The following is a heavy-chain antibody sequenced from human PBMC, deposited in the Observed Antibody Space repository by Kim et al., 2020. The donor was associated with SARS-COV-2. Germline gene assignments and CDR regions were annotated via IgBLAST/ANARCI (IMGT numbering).Heavy chain of an antibody. Sequence: SQTLSLTCSVSSDSISSYYCSWIRQLPGKGLEWLGYIYYSGSTDYNPSLKTRVTISWDTSKNQFSLDLTSVTDADTAVYYCARSEGRASWHQVDYCGTG. V-gene: IGHV4-59*01. D-gene: IGHD2-2*01. J-gene: IGHJ4*02. CDR1: SDSISSYY. CDR3: ARSEGRASWHQVDY. CDR2: IYYSGST.